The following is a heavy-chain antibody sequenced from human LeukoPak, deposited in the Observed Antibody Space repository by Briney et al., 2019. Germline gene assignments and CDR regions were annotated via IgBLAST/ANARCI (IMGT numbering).Heavy chain of an antibody. CDR1: GFTFSSYW. CDR2: INVDGSTT. V-gene: IGHV3-74*01. D-gene: IGHD1-26*01. J-gene: IGHJ4*02. CDR3: ARMCSGNPYYFDY. Sequence: GGSLRLSCAASGFTFSSYWMYWVRQAPGKGLVWVSHINVDGSTTSYADSVKGRFTISRDNAKNTVHLQMNSLRAEDMAVYFCARMCSGNPYYFDYWGQGTLVTVSS.